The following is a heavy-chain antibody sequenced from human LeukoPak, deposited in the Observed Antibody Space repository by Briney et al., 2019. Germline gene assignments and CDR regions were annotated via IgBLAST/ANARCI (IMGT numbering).Heavy chain of an antibody. CDR1: GDFISSHY. CDR3: ARDQTRTAAPSSWFDP. Sequence: SETLSLTCTVSGDFISSHYWSWIHQPPGKGLEWIGYMYYSGITNYNPSLKSRVTISADTSKNQFSLRLTSVSAADTAVYYCARDQTRTAAPSSWFDPWGQGALVTVSS. V-gene: IGHV4-59*11. CDR2: MYYSGIT. J-gene: IGHJ5*02. D-gene: IGHD6-13*01.